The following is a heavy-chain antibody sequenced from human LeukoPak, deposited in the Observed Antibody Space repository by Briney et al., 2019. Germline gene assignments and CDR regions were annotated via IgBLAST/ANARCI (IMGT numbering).Heavy chain of an antibody. CDR3: ARDRGSSGFGSQADY. CDR2: ISYDGSNK. J-gene: IGHJ4*02. Sequence: GGSLRLSCAASGFTFSSYAMHWVRQAPGKGLEWVAVISYDGSNKYYADSVKGRFTISRDNSKNTLYLQMNSLRAEDTAVYYCARDRGSSGFGSQADYWGQGTLVTVSS. D-gene: IGHD6-19*01. V-gene: IGHV3-30-3*01. CDR1: GFTFSSYA.